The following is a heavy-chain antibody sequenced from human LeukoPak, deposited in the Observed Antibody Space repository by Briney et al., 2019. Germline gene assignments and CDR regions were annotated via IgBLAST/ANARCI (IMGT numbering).Heavy chain of an antibody. Sequence: GASGKVSCKASGYTFTSYGISWVRQAPGQGLEWMGWISAYNGYTKYAEKLQGRVTMTTDTSTSTAYMELRSLRSDDTAVYYCARAKYASSGYFWFHPWGQGTLVTVSS. CDR1: GYTFTSYG. CDR2: ISAYNGYT. CDR3: ARAKYASSGYFWFHP. D-gene: IGHD3-22*01. J-gene: IGHJ5*02. V-gene: IGHV1-18*01.